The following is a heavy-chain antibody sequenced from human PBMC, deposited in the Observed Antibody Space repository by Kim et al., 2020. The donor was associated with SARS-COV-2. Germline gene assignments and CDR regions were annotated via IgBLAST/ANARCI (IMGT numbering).Heavy chain of an antibody. V-gene: IGHV3-74*01. D-gene: IGHD3-22*01. J-gene: IGHJ1*01. Sequence: VKGRFTISRGNAKNTLYLQMNSLRPEDTAVYYCARAGDYDISGYYGFFHRWGQGALVTVSS. CDR3: ARAGDYDISGYYGFFHR.